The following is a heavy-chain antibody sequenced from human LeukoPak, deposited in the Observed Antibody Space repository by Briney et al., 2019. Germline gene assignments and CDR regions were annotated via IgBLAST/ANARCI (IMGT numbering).Heavy chain of an antibody. CDR3: AKERQWLEYFDY. V-gene: IGHV3-30*18. CDR2: ISYDGSNK. CDR1: GFTFSSYG. D-gene: IGHD6-19*01. J-gene: IGHJ4*02. Sequence: PGGSLRLSCAASGFTFSSYGMPWVRQAPGKGLEWVAVISYDGSNKYYADSVKGRFTISRDNSKNTLYLQMNSLRAEDTAVYYCAKERQWLEYFDYWGQGTLVTVSS.